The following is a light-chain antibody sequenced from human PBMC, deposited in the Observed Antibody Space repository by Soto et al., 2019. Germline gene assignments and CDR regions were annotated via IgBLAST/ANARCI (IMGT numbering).Light chain of an antibody. Sequence: QLVLTQPPSVSGTPGQTVTISCSGSSSNIGSKSVQWYQQLPETAPKLLIYSNNQRPSGVPDRFSGSKSGTSASLAISGLQSEDEAHYYCGAWDDTLNVLVFGGGTNLTVL. CDR2: SNN. CDR3: GAWDDTLNVLV. V-gene: IGLV1-44*01. J-gene: IGLJ2*01. CDR1: SSNIGSKS.